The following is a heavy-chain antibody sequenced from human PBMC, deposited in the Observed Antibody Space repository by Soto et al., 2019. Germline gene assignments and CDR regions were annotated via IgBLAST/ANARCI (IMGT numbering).Heavy chain of an antibody. CDR1: GFTFSSYA. V-gene: IGHV3-23*01. D-gene: IGHD3-10*01. CDR2: ISGSGGST. J-gene: IGHJ3*02. CDR3: AKDLSLWFGELRAFDI. Sequence: EVQLLESGGGLVQPGGSLRLSCAASGFTFSSYAMSWVRQAPGKGLEWVSAISGSGGSTYYADSVKGRFTISRDNSKNTLYLQMNSLRAEDTAVYYCAKDLSLWFGELRAFDIWGQGTMVTVSS.